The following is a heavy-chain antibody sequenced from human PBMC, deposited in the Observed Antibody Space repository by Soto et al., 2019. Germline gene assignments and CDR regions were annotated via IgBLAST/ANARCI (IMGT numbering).Heavy chain of an antibody. CDR3: TIAAAGSPCDY. CDR2: IRSKANSYAT. D-gene: IGHD6-13*01. Sequence: EVQLVESGGGLVQPGVSLKLSCAASGFTFSGSAMHWVRQASGKGLEWVGRIRSKANSYATAYAASVKGRFTISRDASKNTAYLQMNSLKTEDTAVYYCTIAAAGSPCDYWGQGTLVTVSS. J-gene: IGHJ4*02. V-gene: IGHV3-73*02. CDR1: GFTFSGSA.